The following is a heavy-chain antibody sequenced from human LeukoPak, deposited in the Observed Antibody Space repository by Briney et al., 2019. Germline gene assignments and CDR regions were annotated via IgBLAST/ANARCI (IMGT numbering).Heavy chain of an antibody. Sequence: PGRSLRLSCAASGFTFSNYGMHWVRQAPGKGLEWVAVIWYDGSNEYYVDSVKGRFTISRDNSKNTLYLQMNSLRAEDTAMYYCAKDRDTAMEIDYWGQGTLVTVSS. J-gene: IGHJ4*02. CDR1: GFTFSNYG. V-gene: IGHV3-33*06. D-gene: IGHD5-18*01. CDR3: AKDRDTAMEIDY. CDR2: IWYDGSNE.